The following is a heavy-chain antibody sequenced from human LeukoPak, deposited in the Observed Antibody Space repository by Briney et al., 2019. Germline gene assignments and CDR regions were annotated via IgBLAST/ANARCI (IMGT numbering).Heavy chain of an antibody. D-gene: IGHD3-22*01. Sequence: GGSLRLSCAASGFTFSSYGMHWVRQAPGKGLEWVAFIRYDGSNKYYADSVKGRLTISRDNSKNTLYLQMNSLRAEDTAVYYCAKVRGVVITFFDYWGQGTLVTVSS. CDR1: GFTFSSYG. V-gene: IGHV3-30*02. CDR2: IRYDGSNK. J-gene: IGHJ4*02. CDR3: AKVRGVVITFFDY.